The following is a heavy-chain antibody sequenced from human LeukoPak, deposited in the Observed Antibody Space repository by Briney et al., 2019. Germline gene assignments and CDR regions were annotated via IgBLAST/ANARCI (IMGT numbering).Heavy chain of an antibody. CDR1: GGSISSSSYF. V-gene: IGHV4-39*01. J-gene: IGHJ4*02. D-gene: IGHD3-22*01. CDR3: ARQDYYEKSGYYYFDH. Sequence: PSETLSLTCTVSGGSISSSSYFWDWIRQPPGKGLEWIGSIYNSGSTYYNPSLKSRVTVPVDTSKNQLSLKVNSVTAADTAVYYCARQDYYEKSGYYYFDHWGQGTLVTVSS. CDR2: IYNSGST.